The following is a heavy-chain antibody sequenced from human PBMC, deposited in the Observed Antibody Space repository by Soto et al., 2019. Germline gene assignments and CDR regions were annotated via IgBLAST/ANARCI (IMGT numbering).Heavy chain of an antibody. J-gene: IGHJ4*02. CDR1: GYTFTSYG. D-gene: IGHD2-15*01. V-gene: IGHV1-18*01. Sequence: GASLKVSCKASGYTFTSYGISWVRQAPGQGLEWMGWISAYNGNTNYAQKLQGRVTMTTDTSTSTAYMELRSLRSEDTAVYYCATTDLDDCSGGSCYITVFDYWGQGTLVTVS. CDR2: ISAYNGNT. CDR3: ATTDLDDCSGGSCYITVFDY.